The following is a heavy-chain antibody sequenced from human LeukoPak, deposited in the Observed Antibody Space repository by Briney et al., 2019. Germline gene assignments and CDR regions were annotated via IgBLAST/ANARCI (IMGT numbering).Heavy chain of an antibody. CDR2: ISGSGGST. D-gene: IGHD3-22*01. V-gene: IGHV3-9*01. CDR3: TRDVVRLFRYFDH. CDR1: GFTFDDYA. Sequence: PGGSLRLSCAASGFTFDDYAMHWVRQAPGKGLEWVSAISGSGGSTYYADSVKGRFTISRDNAKNSLYLQMNSLRAEDTALYYCTRDVVRLFRYFDHWGHGTLVTVSS. J-gene: IGHJ4*01.